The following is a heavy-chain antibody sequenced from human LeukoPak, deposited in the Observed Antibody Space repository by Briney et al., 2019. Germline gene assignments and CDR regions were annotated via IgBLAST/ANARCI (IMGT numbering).Heavy chain of an antibody. J-gene: IGHJ4*02. CDR2: ISVSGTST. D-gene: IGHD3-22*01. V-gene: IGHV3-23*01. Sequence: GGSLRLSCAASGFTFSSYAMSWVRQAPGEGLGWVSGISVSGTSTSNADSVKGRFTISRDNPRNTLYLQMNSLRAEDTALYYCAIMHPYYDGNGYWVQWGQGTLVTVSS. CDR1: GFTFSSYA. CDR3: AIMHPYYDGNGYWVQ.